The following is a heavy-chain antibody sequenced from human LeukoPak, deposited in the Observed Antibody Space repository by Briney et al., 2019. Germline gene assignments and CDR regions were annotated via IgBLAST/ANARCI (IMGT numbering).Heavy chain of an antibody. CDR3: AKSAWLRSYYFDY. CDR1: GFTFSSYG. D-gene: IGHD5-12*01. V-gene: IGHV3-30*02. J-gene: IGHJ4*02. CDR2: IRYDGSNK. Sequence: PGGSLRLPCAASGFTFSSYGMHWVRQAPGKGLEWVAFIRYDGSNKYYADSVKGRFTISRDNSKNTLYLQMNSLRAEDTAVYYCAKSAWLRSYYFDYWGQGTLVTVSS.